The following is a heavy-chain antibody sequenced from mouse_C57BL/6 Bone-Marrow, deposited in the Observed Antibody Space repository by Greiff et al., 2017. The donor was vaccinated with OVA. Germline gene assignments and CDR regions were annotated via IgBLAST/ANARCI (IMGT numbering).Heavy chain of an antibody. CDR1: GYTFTSYW. CDR2: IDPSDSYT. Sequence: QVQLQQPGAELVKPGASVKLSCKASGYTFTSYWMQWVKQRPGQGLEWIGEIDPSDSYTNYNQKFKGKATLTVDTSSSTAYMPLSSLESEDSAVSYCARGGFDYWGQGTTLTVSA. D-gene: IGHD1-1*02. J-gene: IGHJ2*01. CDR3: ARGGFDY. V-gene: IGHV1-50*01.